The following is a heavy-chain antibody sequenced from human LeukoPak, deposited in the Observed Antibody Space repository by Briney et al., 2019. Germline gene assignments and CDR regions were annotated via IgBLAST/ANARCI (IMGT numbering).Heavy chain of an antibody. CDR1: GGSISSHY. V-gene: IGHV4-59*08. Sequence: SETLSLTCTVAGGSISSHYWSWIRQPPGEGLEWIAYIYYSGSTKYSPSLQSRVTISVDTSNNQFSLKVSSVTAADTAVYYCARHMNGGTYPMDVWGQGTTVTVSS. D-gene: IGHD1-26*01. J-gene: IGHJ6*02. CDR3: ARHMNGGTYPMDV. CDR2: IYYSGST.